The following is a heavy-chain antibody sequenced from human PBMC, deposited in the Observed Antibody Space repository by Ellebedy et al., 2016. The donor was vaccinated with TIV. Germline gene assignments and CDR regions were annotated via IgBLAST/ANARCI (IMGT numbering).Heavy chain of an antibody. D-gene: IGHD3-22*01. CDR3: ATSAVGHSHGYYFDY. Sequence: PGGSLRLSCAASGFAFSRYGMHWVRQAPGKGLEWVAVMSYDGSNKYFADSVRGRFTISRDISKNTVYLQMNNLRGDDTALYYCATSAVGHSHGYYFDYWGQGTLVTVSA. CDR2: MSYDGSNK. V-gene: IGHV3-30*03. CDR1: GFAFSRYG. J-gene: IGHJ4*02.